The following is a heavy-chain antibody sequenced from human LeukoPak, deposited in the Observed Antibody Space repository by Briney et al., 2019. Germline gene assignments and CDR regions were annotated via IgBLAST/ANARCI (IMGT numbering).Heavy chain of an antibody. D-gene: IGHD1-7*01. CDR1: GFTVRRDG. V-gene: IGHV3-30-3*01. J-gene: IGHJ4*02. CDR3: ASLELLGY. CDR2: ISYDGSNK. Sequence: PGGALRLACAAAGFTVRRDGMHWGRQAPGKGLEWVAVISYDGSNKYYADSVKGRFTISRDNSKNTLYLQMNSLRAEDTAVYYCASLELLGYWGQGTLVTVSS.